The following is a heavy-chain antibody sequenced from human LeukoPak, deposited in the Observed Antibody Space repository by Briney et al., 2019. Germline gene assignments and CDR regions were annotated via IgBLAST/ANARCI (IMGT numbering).Heavy chain of an antibody. D-gene: IGHD1-26*01. CDR1: GYTFTGYY. Sequence: ASVKVSCKASGYTFTGYYTHWVRQAPGQGLEWMGWISAYNGNTQFGQNFQGRVTMTTDTSTNTAYMELRSLTSDDTAVYYCARWTRTGATGALDYCGQGTLVTVSS. CDR3: ARWTRTGATGALDY. J-gene: IGHJ4*02. CDR2: ISAYNGNT. V-gene: IGHV1-18*04.